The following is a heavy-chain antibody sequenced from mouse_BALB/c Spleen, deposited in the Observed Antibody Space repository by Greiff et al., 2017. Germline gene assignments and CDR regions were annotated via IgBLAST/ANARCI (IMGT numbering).Heavy chain of an antibody. V-gene: IGHV1-77*01. CDR3: ARLPYYYGSSHYYAMAY. J-gene: IGHJ4*01. CDR2: IYPGSGNT. CDR1: GYSFTDYY. D-gene: IGHD1-1*01. Sequence: VQLQQSGAELARPGASVKLSCKASGYSFTDYYINWVKQRTGQGLEWIGEIYPGSGNTYYNEKFKGKATLTADKSSSTAYMQLSSLTSEDSAVYFCARLPYYYGSSHYYAMAYWGQGTSVTVSS.